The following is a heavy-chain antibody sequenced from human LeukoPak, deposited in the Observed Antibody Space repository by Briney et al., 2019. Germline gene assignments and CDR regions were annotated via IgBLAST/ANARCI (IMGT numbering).Heavy chain of an antibody. J-gene: IGHJ5*02. Sequence: SETLSLTCAVYGGSFSGYYWSWIRQPPGKGLEWIGEINHSGSTNYNPSLKSRVTISVDTSKNQFSLKLSSVTAADTAVYYCARAGGRTTTATTNWFDPWGQGTLVTVSS. D-gene: IGHD4-17*01. CDR2: INHSGST. CDR3: ARAGGRTTTATTNWFDP. CDR1: GGSFSGYY. V-gene: IGHV4-34*01.